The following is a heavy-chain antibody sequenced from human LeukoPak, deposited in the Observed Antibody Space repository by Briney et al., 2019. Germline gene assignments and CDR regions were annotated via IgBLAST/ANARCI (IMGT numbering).Heavy chain of an antibody. CDR2: ISTSGSTK. D-gene: IGHD3-22*01. J-gene: IGHJ3*02. V-gene: IGHV3-48*01. Sequence: GGSLRLTCAASGFTLNLYNMNWVRQAPGKGLEWVSHISTSGSTKYYADSVKGRFTISRDTAENSLNLELNSLRAEDTAVYYCARSSSGYYSGDDAFDSWGQRPTVTVSS. CDR1: GFTLNLYN. CDR3: ARSSSGYYSGDDAFDS.